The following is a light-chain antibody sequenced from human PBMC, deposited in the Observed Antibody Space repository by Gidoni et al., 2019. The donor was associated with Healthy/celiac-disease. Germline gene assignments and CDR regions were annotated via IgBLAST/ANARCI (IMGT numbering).Light chain of an antibody. CDR3: QQYGSSPRT. CDR2: GAS. Sequence: EMVLTQSPGTLSLSPGERATLSCRASQSVSSSYLAWYQQKPGQAPRRLIYGASSRATGIPDRFSGSGSGTDFTLTISRLEPEDFAVYYCQQYGSSPRTFGPGTKVDIK. J-gene: IGKJ3*01. CDR1: QSVSSSY. V-gene: IGKV3-20*01.